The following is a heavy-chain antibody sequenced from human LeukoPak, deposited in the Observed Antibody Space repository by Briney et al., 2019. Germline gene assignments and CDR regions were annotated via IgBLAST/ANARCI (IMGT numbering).Heavy chain of an antibody. CDR2: ISSGTSYI. Sequence: GGSLRLSCAASGFTFSTYTMNWVRQAPGKGLEWVSSISSGTSYIYYADSVKGRFTISRDNAKNTLYLQMNSLRAEDTAVYYCARMRGSSGWGYYYYYMDVWGKGTTVTISS. J-gene: IGHJ6*03. CDR1: GFTFSTYT. CDR3: ARMRGSSGWGYYYYYMDV. V-gene: IGHV3-21*01. D-gene: IGHD6-19*01.